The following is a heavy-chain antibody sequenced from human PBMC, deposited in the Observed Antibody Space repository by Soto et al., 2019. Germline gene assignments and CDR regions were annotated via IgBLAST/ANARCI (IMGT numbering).Heavy chain of an antibody. J-gene: IGHJ4*02. CDR2: ISSSSSYI. Sequence: EVQLVKSGGGLVKPGGSLRLSCAASGFTFTSYSMNWVRQAPGKGLEWVSSISSSSSYIYYADSVKGRFTISRDNAKNSLYLQMNSLRAEDTAVYYCARDPTYDSSGGYWGQGTLVTVSS. CDR1: GFTFTSYS. CDR3: ARDPTYDSSGGY. D-gene: IGHD3-22*01. V-gene: IGHV3-21*01.